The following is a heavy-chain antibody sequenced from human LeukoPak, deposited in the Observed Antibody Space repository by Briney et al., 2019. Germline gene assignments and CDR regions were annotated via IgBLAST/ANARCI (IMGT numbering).Heavy chain of an antibody. Sequence: GGSLRLSCAASGFTFSRYWMSWVRQAPGKGLEWAANIKQDGSEKYYVDSVKGRFTISRDNAKNSLYLQMNSLRAEDTAVYYCARDEDGYYYWGQGTLVTVSS. V-gene: IGHV3-7*01. J-gene: IGHJ4*02. CDR1: GFTFSRYW. D-gene: IGHD3-22*01. CDR2: IKQDGSEK. CDR3: ARDEDGYYY.